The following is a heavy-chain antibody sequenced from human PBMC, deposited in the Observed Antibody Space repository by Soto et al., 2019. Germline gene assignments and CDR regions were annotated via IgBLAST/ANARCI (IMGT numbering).Heavy chain of an antibody. CDR3: ATYGKYSSPPQPRSWFDP. Sequence: EVQLLESGGGLVQPGGSLRLSCAASGFTFSSYAMSWVRQAPGKGLEWVSAISGSGGSTYYADSVKGRFTISRDNSKNTLYLQMNSLRAEDTAVYYCATYGKYSSPPQPRSWFDPWGQGTLVTVSS. J-gene: IGHJ5*02. V-gene: IGHV3-23*01. D-gene: IGHD6-6*01. CDR2: ISGSGGST. CDR1: GFTFSSYA.